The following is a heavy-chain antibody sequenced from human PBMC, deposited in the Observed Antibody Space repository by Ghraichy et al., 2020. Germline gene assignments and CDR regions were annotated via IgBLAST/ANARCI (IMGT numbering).Heavy chain of an antibody. CDR2: ISGSGGPT. Sequence: GGSLRLSCAASGFIFNTYGMTWVRQAPGKGLEWASSISGSGGPTYYAESVKGRFTISRDNSKNTVYLQMNSLRAEDTALYYCTKDRGIGGPRPRGFDYWGQGTLVTGSS. D-gene: IGHD3-10*01. CDR1: GFIFNTYG. V-gene: IGHV3-23*01. J-gene: IGHJ4*02. CDR3: TKDRGIGGPRPRGFDY.